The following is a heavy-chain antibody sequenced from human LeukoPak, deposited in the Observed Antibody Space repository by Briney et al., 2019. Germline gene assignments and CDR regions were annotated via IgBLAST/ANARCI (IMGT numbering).Heavy chain of an antibody. CDR3: AKSPTMVRGVILDY. J-gene: IGHJ4*02. D-gene: IGHD3-10*01. V-gene: IGHV3-23*01. CDR2: ISGSGGST. Sequence: GGSLRLSCAASGFTFSSYAMSWVRQAPRKGLEWVSTISGSGGSTYYADSVKGRFTISRDNSKNTLYLQMNSLRAEDTAVYYCAKSPTMVRGVILDYWGQGTLVTVSS. CDR1: GFTFSSYA.